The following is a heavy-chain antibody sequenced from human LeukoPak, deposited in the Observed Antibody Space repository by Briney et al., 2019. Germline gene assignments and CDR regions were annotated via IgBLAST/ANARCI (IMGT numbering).Heavy chain of an antibody. CDR2: INHNSGGK. J-gene: IGHJ4*02. D-gene: IGHD4-17*01. Sequence: ASVKVTCKASGYTFTGYQMHWVRQPPGQGLEWMGCINHNSGGKSYAQKFQGRVTTTRETSISTAYMELSRLRSDDTAVYYCARNPDYGDYVWPFDYWGQGTLVTVSS. CDR1: GYTFTGYQ. CDR3: ARNPDYGDYVWPFDY. V-gene: IGHV1-2*02.